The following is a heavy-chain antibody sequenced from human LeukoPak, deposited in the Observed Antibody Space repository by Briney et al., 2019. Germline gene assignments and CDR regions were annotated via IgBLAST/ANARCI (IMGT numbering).Heavy chain of an antibody. Sequence: PGGSLRLSCAASGFTFSTSAMNWVRQAPGKGLVWVSVIGGSGDTTYYADSVRGRFTISRDNFKNTLYLQMNSLTAEDTAIYYCAKGKSLPHYYYYGMDVWGQGTTVTASS. CDR1: GFTFSTSA. CDR3: AKGKSLPHYYYYGMDV. J-gene: IGHJ6*02. V-gene: IGHV3-23*01. CDR2: IGGSGDTT.